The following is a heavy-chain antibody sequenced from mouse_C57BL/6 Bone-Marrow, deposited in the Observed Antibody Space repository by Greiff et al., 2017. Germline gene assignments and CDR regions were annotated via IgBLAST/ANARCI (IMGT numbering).Heavy chain of an antibody. CDR2: ISSGGDYI. D-gene: IGHD1-1*01. V-gene: IGHV5-9-1*02. J-gene: IGHJ2*01. CDR1: GFTFSSYA. Sequence: EVMLVESGEGLVKPGGSLKLSCAASGFTFSSYAMSWVRQTPEKRLEWVAYISSGGDYIYYADTVNGRFTISSDNARNTRYLQMSSLKSEDTAMYYCTRVYYYGSSYYFDYGGQGTTLTVSS. CDR3: TRVYYYGSSYYFDY.